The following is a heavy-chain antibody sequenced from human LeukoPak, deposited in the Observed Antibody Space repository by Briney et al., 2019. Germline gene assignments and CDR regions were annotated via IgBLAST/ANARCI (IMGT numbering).Heavy chain of an antibody. D-gene: IGHD2-21*02. CDR2: IYYSGST. CDR1: GGSISSYY. Sequence: SETLSLTCTVSGGSISSYYWSWIRQPPGKGLEWIGYIYYSGSTNYNPSLKSRVTISVDTSKNQFSLKLSSVTAADTAVYYCSRLVVTTYYYYGMDVWGQGTTATVSS. CDR3: SRLVVTTYYYYGMDV. J-gene: IGHJ6*02. V-gene: IGHV4-59*01.